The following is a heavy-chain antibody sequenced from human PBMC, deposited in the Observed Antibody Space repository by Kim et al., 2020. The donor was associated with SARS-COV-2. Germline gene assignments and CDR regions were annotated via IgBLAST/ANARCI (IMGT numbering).Heavy chain of an antibody. V-gene: IGHV2-5*01. Sequence: SPSLKSRLTITKDTSKNQVVLTMTNMDPVDTATYYCAHVGYSYGYVNIDYWGQGTLVTVSS. J-gene: IGHJ4*02. D-gene: IGHD5-18*01. CDR3: AHVGYSYGYVNIDY.